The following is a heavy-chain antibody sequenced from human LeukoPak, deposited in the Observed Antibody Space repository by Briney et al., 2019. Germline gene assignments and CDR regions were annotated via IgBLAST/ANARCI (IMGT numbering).Heavy chain of an antibody. V-gene: IGHV4-59*01. CDR1: GGSISSYY. CDR3: ARGDSGSYYVPLDY. CDR2: IYYSGST. J-gene: IGHJ4*02. D-gene: IGHD1-26*01. Sequence: SETLSLTCTVSGGSISSYYWNWIRQPPGKGLEWIGYIYYSGSTNYNPSLKSRVTISVDTSKNQFSLKVNSVTAADTAVYYCARGDSGSYYVPLDYWGQGTLVTVSS.